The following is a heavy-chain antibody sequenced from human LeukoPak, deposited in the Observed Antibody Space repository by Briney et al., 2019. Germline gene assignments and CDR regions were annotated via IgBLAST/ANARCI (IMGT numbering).Heavy chain of an antibody. V-gene: IGHV3-21*06. CDR1: GLTFSTSG. CDR2: IGPTGSDR. J-gene: IGHJ4*02. D-gene: IGHD1-14*01. Sequence: GGSLRLSCTASGLTFSTSGCNWVRQAPGKGLEWIASIGPTGSDRYHADSDKGRFTISRNNANNFLYLQMNSLRAEDTAVYYCATETNGRHYDYWGQGTLLTVSS. CDR3: ATETNGRHYDY.